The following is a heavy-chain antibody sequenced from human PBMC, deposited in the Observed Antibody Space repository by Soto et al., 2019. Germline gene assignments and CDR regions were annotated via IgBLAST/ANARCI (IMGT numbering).Heavy chain of an antibody. J-gene: IGHJ4*02. CDR2: ISGSGGST. CDR1: GFTFSSYA. CDR3: AKCPGVTGGFGDY. V-gene: IGHV3-23*01. D-gene: IGHD3-16*01. Sequence: EVQLLESGGGLVQPGGSLRLSCAASGFTFSSYAMSWVRQAPGKGREWVSAISGSGGSTYYADSVKGRFTISRDNFKNTLYLQMNSLRAEATAVYYCAKCPGVTGGFGDYWGQGTLVTVSS.